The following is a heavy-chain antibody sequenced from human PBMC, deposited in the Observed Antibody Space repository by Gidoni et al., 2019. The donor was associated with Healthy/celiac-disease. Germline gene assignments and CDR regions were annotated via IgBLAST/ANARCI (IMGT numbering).Heavy chain of an antibody. Sequence: EVQLVESGGGLVQPGGSLRLSCAASGFTFSSYWMHWVRQAPGKGLVWVSRINSDGSSTSYADSVKGRFTISRDNAKNTLYLQMNSLRAEDTAVYYCARGGGSSGYGDWFDPWGQGTLVTVSS. J-gene: IGHJ5*02. V-gene: IGHV3-74*01. CDR2: INSDGSST. CDR3: ARGGGSSGYGDWFDP. D-gene: IGHD5-12*01. CDR1: GFTFSSYW.